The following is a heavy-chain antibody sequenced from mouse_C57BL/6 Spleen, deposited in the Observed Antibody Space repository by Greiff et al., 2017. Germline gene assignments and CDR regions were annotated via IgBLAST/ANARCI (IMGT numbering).Heavy chain of an antibody. CDR2: ISSKSNNSAT. CDR1: GFSFNTYA. J-gene: IGHJ3*01. V-gene: IGHV10-1*01. Sequence: DVMLVESGGGLVQPKGSLKLSCAASGFSFNTYAMNWVRQAPGKSLEWVARISSKSNNSATYYADSVTFRFTISSADPERMLYLQMNNLKTEDTAMYYSYGGSNSGFAYWGQGTLVTVSA. D-gene: IGHD1-1*02. CDR3: YGGSNSGFAY.